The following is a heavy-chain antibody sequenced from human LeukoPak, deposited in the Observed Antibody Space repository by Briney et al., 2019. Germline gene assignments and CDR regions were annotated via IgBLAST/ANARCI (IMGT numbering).Heavy chain of an antibody. CDR1: GGSISSYY. D-gene: IGHD4-17*01. CDR2: TYYSGST. V-gene: IGHV4-59*01. Sequence: TSETLSLTCTVSGGSISSYYWSWIRQPPGKGLEWIGYTYYSGSTNYNPSLKSRVTISVDTSKNQFSLKLSSVTAADTAVYYCASSTVTHIFDYWGQGTLVTVSS. CDR3: ASSTVTHIFDY. J-gene: IGHJ4*02.